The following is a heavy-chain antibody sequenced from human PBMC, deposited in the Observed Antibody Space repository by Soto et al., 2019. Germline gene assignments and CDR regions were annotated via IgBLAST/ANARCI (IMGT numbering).Heavy chain of an antibody. D-gene: IGHD3-10*01. Sequence: PSETLSLTCAVYGGSFSGYYWSWIRQPPGKGLEWIGEINHSGSTNYNPSLKSRVTISVDTSKNQFSLKLSSVTAADTAVYYCARGVRYGSGIRYYYYYMDVWGKGTTVTVSS. CDR2: INHSGST. CDR1: GGSFSGYY. CDR3: ARGVRYGSGIRYYYYYMDV. V-gene: IGHV4-34*01. J-gene: IGHJ6*03.